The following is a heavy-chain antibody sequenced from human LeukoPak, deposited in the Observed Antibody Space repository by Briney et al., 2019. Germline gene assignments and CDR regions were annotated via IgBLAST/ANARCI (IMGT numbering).Heavy chain of an antibody. V-gene: IGHV4-30-2*01. Sequence: SETLSLTCAVPGGSISSGGYSWSWIREPPGKGLEWIGYIYHSGSTYYNPSLKSRVTISVDRSKNQFSLKLSSVTAADTAVYYRAREVTSWLQTGDYLNADAFDIWGQGTMVTVSS. CDR1: GGSISSGGYS. J-gene: IGHJ3*02. CDR3: AREVTSWLQTGDYLNADAFDI. D-gene: IGHD4-17*01. CDR2: IYHSGST.